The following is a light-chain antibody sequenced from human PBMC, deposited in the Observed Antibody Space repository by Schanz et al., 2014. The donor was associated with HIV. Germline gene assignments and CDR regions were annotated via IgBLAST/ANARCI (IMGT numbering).Light chain of an antibody. CDR2: AAS. V-gene: IGKV3-20*01. Sequence: EIVLTQSPDTLSLSPGERATLSCRASQSVSSYLAWYQQKPGQAPTLLIYAASSRASGIPDRFSGSESGTDFTLTISRVEPEDYAVYHCQQYGSLPWTFGQGTKVEVK. CDR3: QQYGSLPWT. CDR1: QSVSSY. J-gene: IGKJ1*01.